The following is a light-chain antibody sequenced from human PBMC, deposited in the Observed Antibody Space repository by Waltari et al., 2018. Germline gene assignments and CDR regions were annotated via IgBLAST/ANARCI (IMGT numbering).Light chain of an antibody. CDR3: ASWDDSLNGHWV. CDR2: RSD. V-gene: IGLV1-44*01. CDR1: ASNIGGNL. J-gene: IGLJ3*02. Sequence: QSVLTQPPSASGTPGQRVTISCSGSASNIGGNLVNWYQQLPGKAPKLRIYRSDLRPSGVPDRVSGSKSGTSASLAISGLQSEDEADYFCASWDDSLNGHWVFGGGTKVTVL.